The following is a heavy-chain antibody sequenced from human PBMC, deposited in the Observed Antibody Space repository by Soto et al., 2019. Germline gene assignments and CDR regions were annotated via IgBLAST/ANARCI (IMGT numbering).Heavy chain of an antibody. J-gene: IGHJ4*02. D-gene: IGHD3-10*01. CDR1: GYGFTYYW. V-gene: IGHV5-51*01. CDR3: ARQAGGNTMVQGVLPTGDD. Sequence: GAAVKISSKASGYGFTYYWMGWVRQMPGKGLEWMGIIYPGDSDTRYSPSFQGQVTISADKSISTAYLQWSSLKASDTAMYYCARQAGGNTMVQGVLPTGDDWGQATLVTVSS. CDR2: IYPGDSDT.